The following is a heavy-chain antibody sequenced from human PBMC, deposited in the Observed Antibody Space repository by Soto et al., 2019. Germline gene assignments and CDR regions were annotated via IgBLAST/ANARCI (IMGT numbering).Heavy chain of an antibody. V-gene: IGHV4-59*01. CDR1: GDSIVNYY. Sequence: SETLSLTCTVSGDSIVNYYCSCIRQSSGKGLEWIGCSYYSGSTNYNPSLKSRVTMSIDASKTRFSLRLRSVTAADTAVYYCARRQNWNYLFDNWGQGTLVTVSS. J-gene: IGHJ4*02. CDR2: SYYSGST. CDR3: ARRQNWNYLFDN. D-gene: IGHD1-7*01.